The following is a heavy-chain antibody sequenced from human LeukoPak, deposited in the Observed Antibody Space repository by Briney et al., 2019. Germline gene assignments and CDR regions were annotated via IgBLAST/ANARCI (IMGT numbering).Heavy chain of an antibody. CDR1: GYTFTSYD. V-gene: IGHV1-8*03. Sequence: ASVKVSCKASGYTFTSYDINWVRQATGQGLEWMGWMNPNSGNTGYAQKFQGRVTITRNTSKSTAYMELSSLRSEDTAVYYCARGRGRSSWHLFDYWGQGTLVTVSS. CDR2: MNPNSGNT. J-gene: IGHJ4*02. CDR3: ARGRGRSSWHLFDY. D-gene: IGHD6-13*01.